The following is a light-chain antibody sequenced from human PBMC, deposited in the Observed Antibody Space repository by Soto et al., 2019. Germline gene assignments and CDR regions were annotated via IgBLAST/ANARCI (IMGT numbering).Light chain of an antibody. CDR1: QSVSSSY. Sequence: EIVLTQSPGTLSLSPGERATLSCRASQSVSSSYLAWYQQKPGQAPRLLIYGASSRATCIPARFSVSGSGTDFTLTISRLEPEDFAVYYCQQYGSSPPTFGQGTKVEIK. CDR3: QQYGSSPPT. CDR2: GAS. V-gene: IGKV3-20*01. J-gene: IGKJ1*01.